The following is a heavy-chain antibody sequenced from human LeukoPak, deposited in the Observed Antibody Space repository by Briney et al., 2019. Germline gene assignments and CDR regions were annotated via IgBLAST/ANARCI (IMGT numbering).Heavy chain of an antibody. CDR3: ARVPIWATGNWFDP. Sequence: ASVKVSCKASGYTFTSYDINWIRQATGQGLQWMGWMNPHTGATGYAEKFQGRVTMTRSTAMGTAYLELSSLRSDDTAVYYCARVPIWATGNWFDPWGQGTLVIVSS. CDR1: GYTFTSYD. CDR2: MNPHTGAT. V-gene: IGHV1-8*01. J-gene: IGHJ5*02. D-gene: IGHD1-1*01.